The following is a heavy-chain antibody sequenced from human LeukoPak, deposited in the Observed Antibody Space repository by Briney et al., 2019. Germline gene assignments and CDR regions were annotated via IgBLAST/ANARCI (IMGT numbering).Heavy chain of an antibody. V-gene: IGHV3-21*01. CDR1: GFTFSSYS. CDR3: ARLRAPASFAFDL. CDR2: ISSSSSYI. J-gene: IGHJ3*01. D-gene: IGHD2-2*01. Sequence: GGSLRLSCAASGFTFSSYSMNWVRQAPGKGLEWVSSISSSSSYIYYADSVKGRFTISRDNAKNSLYLQMNSLRAEDTAVYYCARLRAPASFAFDLWGQGTMVTVSS.